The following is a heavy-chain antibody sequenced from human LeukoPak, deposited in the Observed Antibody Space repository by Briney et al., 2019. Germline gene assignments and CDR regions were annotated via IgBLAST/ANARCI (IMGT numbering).Heavy chain of an antibody. CDR1: GYTFTGYY. D-gene: IGHD2-21*02. Sequence: ASVKVSCKASGYTFTGYYMHWVRQAPGQGLEWMGWINPNSGGTNYAQKFQGRVTMTRDTSISTAYMELSRLRPDDTAVYYCARDNVAYCGGDCYPNWFDPWGQGTLVTVSS. V-gene: IGHV1-2*02. J-gene: IGHJ5*02. CDR3: ARDNVAYCGGDCYPNWFDP. CDR2: INPNSGGT.